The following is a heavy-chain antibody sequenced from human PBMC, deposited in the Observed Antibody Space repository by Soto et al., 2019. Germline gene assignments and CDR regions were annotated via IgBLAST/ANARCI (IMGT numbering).Heavy chain of an antibody. CDR2: INPNSGGT. V-gene: IGHV1-2*04. CDR3: ARTYCSGGSCYPGSGWYYFDH. Sequence: GASVKVSCKASGYTFTGYYMQWVRQAPGQGLEWMGWINPNSGGTNYAQKFQGWVTMTRDTSISTAYMELSRLRSDDTAVYYCARTYCSGGSCYPGSGWYYFDHWGQGTLVTVSS. CDR1: GYTFTGYY. D-gene: IGHD2-15*01. J-gene: IGHJ4*02.